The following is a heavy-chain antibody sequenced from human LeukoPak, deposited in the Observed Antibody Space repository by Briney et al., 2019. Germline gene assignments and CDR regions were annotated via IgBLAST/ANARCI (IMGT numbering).Heavy chain of an antibody. J-gene: IGHJ4*02. Sequence: GGSLRLSCAASGFTVSNNYMTWVRQAPGKGLEWVALIYSVGSTYYADSVKGRFTISRDNPKNTLYLQMNSLRAEDTAVYYCAKEVVVVITTPTEAGFDYWGQGTLVTVSS. CDR3: AKEVVVVITTPTEAGFDY. CDR1: GFTVSNNY. D-gene: IGHD3-22*01. CDR2: IYSVGST. V-gene: IGHV3-53*01.